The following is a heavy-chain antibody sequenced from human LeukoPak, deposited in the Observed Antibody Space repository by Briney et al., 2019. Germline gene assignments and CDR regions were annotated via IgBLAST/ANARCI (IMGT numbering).Heavy chain of an antibody. CDR2: IYYSGST. D-gene: IGHD3-22*01. J-gene: IGHJ4*02. V-gene: IGHV4-59*01. Sequence: NASETLSLTCTVSGGSISSYYWSWIRQPPGKGLEWIGYIYYSGSTNYNPSLKSRVTISVDTSKNQFSLKLSSVTAADTAVYYCARVGVDSSGYYLLDYWGQGTQVTVSS. CDR3: ARVGVDSSGYYLLDY. CDR1: GGSISSYY.